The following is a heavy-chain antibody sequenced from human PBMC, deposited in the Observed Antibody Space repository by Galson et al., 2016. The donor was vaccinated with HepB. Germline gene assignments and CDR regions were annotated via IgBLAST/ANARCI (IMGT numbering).Heavy chain of an antibody. V-gene: IGHV3-23*01. CDR3: TKGPNYDFWSGYYTIFFQY. J-gene: IGHJ4*02. CDR1: GFTFSNYA. D-gene: IGHD3-3*01. Sequence: LRLSCAASGFTFSNYAMAWVRQAPGKGLVWVSAISGSGEKTYYADSVKGRFTISRDDSSDTVYLQMNNLRAEETAVYYCTKGPNYDFWSGYYTIFFQYWGQGTLVSVSS. CDR2: ISGSGEKT.